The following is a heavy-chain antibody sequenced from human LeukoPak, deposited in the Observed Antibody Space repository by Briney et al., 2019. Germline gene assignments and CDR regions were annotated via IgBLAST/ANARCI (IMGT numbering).Heavy chain of an antibody. CDR1: GFTFSSYA. Sequence: GGSLRLSCAASGFTFSSYAMSWVRQAPGKGLDWVSGISGSGGSTYHADSVEGRFTISRDNSKNTLYLQMNTLRAEGTAVYYCAKSPVKYCSGSSCYNDNWGQGTLVTVSS. D-gene: IGHD2-2*02. CDR3: AKSPVKYCSGSSCYNDN. CDR2: ISGSGGST. J-gene: IGHJ4*02. V-gene: IGHV3-23*01.